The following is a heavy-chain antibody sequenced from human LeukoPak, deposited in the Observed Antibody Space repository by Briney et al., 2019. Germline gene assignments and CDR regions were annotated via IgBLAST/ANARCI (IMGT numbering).Heavy chain of an antibody. CDR2: IKPDGSET. CDR3: ARSTVAAAGDD. D-gene: IGHD6-13*01. J-gene: IGHJ4*02. V-gene: IGHV3-7*01. Sequence: GESLRLSCAASGFTFRSYWMTWVRQAPGKGPEWVANIKPDGSETHYVDSVKGRFTVSRDNAKNSLYLQMNSLRAVDSAIYFCARSTVAAAGDDWGQGTLVTVSS. CDR1: GFTFRSYW.